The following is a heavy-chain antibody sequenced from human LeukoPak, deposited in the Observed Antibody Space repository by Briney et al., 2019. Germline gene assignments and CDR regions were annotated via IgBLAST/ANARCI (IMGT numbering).Heavy chain of an antibody. V-gene: IGHV3-21*04. D-gene: IGHD2-21*01. CDR1: GFTFSTYS. J-gene: IGHJ4*02. Sequence: GGSLRLSCAASGFTFSTYSMNWVRQAPGKGLEWVSSISSNSRYIYYADSMRGRFTISRDNAKNSLYLQMNSLRAEDAAVYYCAKAPVTSCRGAYCYPFDYWGQGTLVTVSS. CDR2: ISSNSRYI. CDR3: AKAPVTSCRGAYCYPFDY.